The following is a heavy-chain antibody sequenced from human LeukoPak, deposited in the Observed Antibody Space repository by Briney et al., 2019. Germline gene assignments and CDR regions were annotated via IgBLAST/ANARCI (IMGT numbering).Heavy chain of an antibody. Sequence: SVKVSCKASGGTFSSYAISWVRQAPGQGLEWMGGIIPIFGTANYAQKFQGRVTITADESTSTAYMELSSLRSEDTAVYYCAREGEYCSSTSCYGPNWFDPWGQGTPVTVSS. CDR1: GGTFSSYA. V-gene: IGHV1-69*01. D-gene: IGHD2-2*01. CDR2: IIPIFGTA. J-gene: IGHJ5*02. CDR3: AREGEYCSSTSCYGPNWFDP.